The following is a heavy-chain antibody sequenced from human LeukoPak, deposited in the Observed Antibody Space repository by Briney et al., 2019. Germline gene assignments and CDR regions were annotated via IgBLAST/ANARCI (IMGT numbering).Heavy chain of an antibody. V-gene: IGHV3-23*01. CDR3: AKDRGY. CDR2: ISANGDYT. CDR1: GFTFTTFA. Sequence: AGGSLRLSCAASGFTFTTFAMTWVRQAPGKGLEWVSAISANGDYTYYADSVKGRFTISRDNSKNTLYLQMNSLRAEDTVVYYCAKDRGYWGQGTLVTVSS. J-gene: IGHJ4*02.